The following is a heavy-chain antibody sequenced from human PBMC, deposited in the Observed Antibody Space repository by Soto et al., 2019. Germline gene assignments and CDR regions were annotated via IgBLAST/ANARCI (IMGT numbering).Heavy chain of an antibody. Sequence: VKVSCKSSGYTFTSYDINCFRQATGQGLEWMGWMNPNSGDTGYAQKFQGRVTMTRNTSISTAYMELSSLRSEDTAVYYCARRGYSSSWYYYYYYGMDVWGQGTTVTVSS. J-gene: IGHJ6*02. CDR3: ARRGYSSSWYYYYYYGMDV. CDR2: MNPNSGDT. V-gene: IGHV1-8*01. CDR1: GYTFTSYD. D-gene: IGHD6-13*01.